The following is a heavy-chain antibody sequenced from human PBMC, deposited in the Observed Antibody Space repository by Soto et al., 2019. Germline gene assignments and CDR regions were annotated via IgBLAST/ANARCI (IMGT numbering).Heavy chain of an antibody. CDR2: INHSGST. Sequence: SETLSLTCAVYGGSFSGYYWSWIRQPPGKGLEWIGEINHSGSTNYNPSLKSRVTISVDTSKNQFSLKLSSVTAADTAVYYCARGSPWIGDYFYYFDYWGQGTLVTVSS. CDR3: ARGSPWIGDYFYYFDY. CDR1: GGSFSGYY. V-gene: IGHV4-34*01. D-gene: IGHD4-17*01. J-gene: IGHJ4*02.